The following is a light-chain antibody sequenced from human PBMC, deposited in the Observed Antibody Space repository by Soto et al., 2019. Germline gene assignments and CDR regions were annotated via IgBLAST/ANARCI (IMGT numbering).Light chain of an antibody. Sequence: QSVLTQPASVSGSPGQSITISCTGTSSDVGGYNYVSWYQHHPGKAPKLMIYDVSNRPSGVSNRFSGSKSGNTASLTISGVQAEDEAPYYFSSYTTRATVVFGGGTKLTVL. CDR3: SSYTTRATVV. CDR2: DVS. CDR1: SSDVGGYNY. V-gene: IGLV2-14*03. J-gene: IGLJ3*02.